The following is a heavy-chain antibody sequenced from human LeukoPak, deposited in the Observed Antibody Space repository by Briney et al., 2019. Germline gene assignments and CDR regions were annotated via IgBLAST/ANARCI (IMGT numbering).Heavy chain of an antibody. Sequence: SETLSLTCAAYGGSFSGYYWSWIRQPPGKGLEWIGEINHSGSTNYNPSLKSRVTISVDTSKNQFSLKLSSVTAADTAVYYCARVQGYYGSGSYLNWFDPWGQGTLVTVSS. CDR2: INHSGST. V-gene: IGHV4-34*01. CDR3: ARVQGYYGSGSYLNWFDP. D-gene: IGHD3-10*01. CDR1: GGSFSGYY. J-gene: IGHJ5*02.